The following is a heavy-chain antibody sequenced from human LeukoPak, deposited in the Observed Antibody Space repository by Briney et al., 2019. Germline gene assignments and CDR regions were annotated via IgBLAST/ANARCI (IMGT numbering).Heavy chain of an antibody. J-gene: IGHJ4*02. D-gene: IGHD4-23*01. V-gene: IGHV3-30*18. CDR3: AKESTVVTFDL. Sequence: GGSLRLSCAASGLTFRSYGMHWVRQAPGKGLEWVAVISYDGIKKYYGDSVKGRFTISRDNSKNTLYLQMNSLRSDDTAVYYCAKESTVVTFDLWGQGTLVTVSS. CDR1: GLTFRSYG. CDR2: ISYDGIKK.